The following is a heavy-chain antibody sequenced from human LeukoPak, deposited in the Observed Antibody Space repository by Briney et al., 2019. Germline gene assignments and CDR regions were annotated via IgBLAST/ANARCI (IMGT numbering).Heavy chain of an antibody. CDR1: GGSFSDYY. D-gene: IGHD3-10*01. V-gene: IGHV4-34*01. CDR2: VNHSGST. Sequence: SETLSLTCAVYGGSFSDYYWSWIRQPPGKGLEWIGEVNHSGSTNYNPSLKSRVTISVDTSKNQFSLKLSSVTAADTAVYYCARRRRFGEVGGYYFDYWGQGTLVTVSS. CDR3: ARRRRFGEVGGYYFDY. J-gene: IGHJ4*02.